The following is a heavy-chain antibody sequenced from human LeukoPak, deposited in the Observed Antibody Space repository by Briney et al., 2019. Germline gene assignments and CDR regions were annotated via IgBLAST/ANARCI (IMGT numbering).Heavy chain of an antibody. D-gene: IGHD6-13*01. CDR3: AKDLKGIDGSSWYYYYYGMDV. V-gene: IGHV3-30*18. CDR1: GFTFSSYG. CDR2: ISYDGSNK. Sequence: GGSLRLSCAASGFTFSSYGMHWVRQAPGKGLEWVAVISYDGSNKYYADSVKGRFTISRDNSKNTLYLQKNSLRAEDTAVYYCAKDLKGIDGSSWYYYYYGMDVWGQGTTVTVSS. J-gene: IGHJ6*02.